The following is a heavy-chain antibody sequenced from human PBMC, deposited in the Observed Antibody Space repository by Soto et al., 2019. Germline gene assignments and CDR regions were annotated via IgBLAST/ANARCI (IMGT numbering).Heavy chain of an antibody. CDR2: IYYSGST. Sequence: PSETLSLTCTVSGGSISSGDYYWSWIRQPPGKGLEWIGYIYYSGSTYYNPSLKSRVTISVDTSKNQFSLKLSSVTAADTAVYYCARYRITMVRGVITFPYGMDVWGQGTTVTVS. J-gene: IGHJ6*02. CDR1: GGSISSGDYY. D-gene: IGHD3-10*01. V-gene: IGHV4-30-4*01. CDR3: ARYRITMVRGVITFPYGMDV.